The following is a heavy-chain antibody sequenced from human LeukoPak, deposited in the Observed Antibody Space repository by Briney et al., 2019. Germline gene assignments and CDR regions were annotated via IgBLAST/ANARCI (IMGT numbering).Heavy chain of an antibody. CDR1: GGSISSYY. Sequence: SQTLSLTCTVSGGSISSYYWSWIRQPAGKGLEWIGRIYTMGSTNYNPSLKSRVTIPVDTSKNQISLNLISVTVADTALYYCARGIAAAGTDYWGQGTLVTVSS. V-gene: IGHV4-4*07. J-gene: IGHJ4*02. CDR2: IYTMGST. CDR3: ARGIAAAGTDY. D-gene: IGHD6-13*01.